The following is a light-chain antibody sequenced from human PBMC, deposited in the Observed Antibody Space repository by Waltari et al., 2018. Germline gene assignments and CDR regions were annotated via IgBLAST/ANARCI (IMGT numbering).Light chain of an antibody. CDR3: MQRLEFPYT. V-gene: IGKV2-40*01. J-gene: IGKJ2*01. CDR2: LLG. Sequence: DIVMTQTPLSLPVTPGEPASISCWSSQTVVNSDDGYTYLDWFVQQPGQSPQLLMDLLGYRASRVPDRFSGAGSGRNFSLQISRVEADDVGVYYCMQRLEFPYTFGRGTRL. CDR1: QTVVNSDDGYTY.